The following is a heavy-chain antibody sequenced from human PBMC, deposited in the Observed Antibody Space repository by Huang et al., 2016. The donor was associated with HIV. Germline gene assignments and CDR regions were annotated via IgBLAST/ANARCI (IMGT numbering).Heavy chain of an antibody. CDR1: GYTFTDYF. CDR2: INPRRGVT. J-gene: IGHJ4*02. V-gene: IGHV1-2*02. D-gene: IGHD2-15*01. CDR3: ARTPYSGSHPDY. Sequence: QVQLVQSGAEVKKPGASVKVSCRTSGYTFTDYFVHWVRQAPGQGLQWMGSINPRRGVTNYAQKFQGRGTMNRDTSIRTVYMELNRLRSDDTALYYCARTPYSGSHPDYWGQGTLVTVSS.